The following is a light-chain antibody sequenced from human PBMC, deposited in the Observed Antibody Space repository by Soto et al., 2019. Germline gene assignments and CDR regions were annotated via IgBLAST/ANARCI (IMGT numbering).Light chain of an antibody. Sequence: QSALTQPASVSGSPGQSITISCTGSSSDVGGYNFVSWFQQHPGKAPKLIIYEVNNRPSGVSNRFSASKSGNTASLTISGLQAEDGADYYFGSYSNTATRVFGGGTQLTFL. J-gene: IGLJ7*01. CDR2: EVN. CDR3: GSYSNTATRV. CDR1: SSDVGGYNF. V-gene: IGLV2-14*01.